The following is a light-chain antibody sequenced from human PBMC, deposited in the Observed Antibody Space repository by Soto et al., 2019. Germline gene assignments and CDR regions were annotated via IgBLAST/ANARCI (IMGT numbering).Light chain of an antibody. J-gene: IGLJ3*02. CDR2: GIK. V-gene: IGLV8-61*01. CDR1: SGSVSTSHF. Sequence: QAVVTQEPSFSVSPGGTVTLTCGLSSGSVSTSHFPNWYQQTPGQPPRTLIYGIKTRSSGVPDRFSGSILGIRAALTITGAQADDESDYYCVLYVGSGIWVFGGGTKLTVL. CDR3: VLYVGSGIWV.